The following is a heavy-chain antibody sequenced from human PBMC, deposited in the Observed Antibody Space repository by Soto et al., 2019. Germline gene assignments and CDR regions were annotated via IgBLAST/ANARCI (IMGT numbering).Heavy chain of an antibody. V-gene: IGHV4-4*02. D-gene: IGHD1-26*01. Sequence: SETLSLTCAVSGGSISSSNWWSWVRQPPGKGLEWIGEIYHSGSTNYNPSLKSRVTISVDKSKNQFSLKLSSVTAADTAVYYCASRGGSLAGFDYWGQGTLVTVSS. CDR2: IYHSGST. CDR1: GGSISSSNW. CDR3: ASRGGSLAGFDY. J-gene: IGHJ4*02.